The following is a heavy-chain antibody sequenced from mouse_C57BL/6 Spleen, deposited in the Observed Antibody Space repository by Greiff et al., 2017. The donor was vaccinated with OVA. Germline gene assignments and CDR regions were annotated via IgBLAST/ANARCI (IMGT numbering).Heavy chain of an antibody. CDR3: ARDVIVAHFDY. CDR1: GFSLSSYA. Sequence: EVKLVESGRGLVKPGGSLKLSCAASGFSLSSYALSWVSQTTAKRLAWVATISNGGSNTYYPDNVKGRVTISIDNAKNNQDLQMSHLKSESTAIYYCARDVIVAHFDYWGQGTTLTVSS. CDR2: ISNGGSNT. J-gene: IGHJ2*01. D-gene: IGHD1-1*01. V-gene: IGHV5-4*01.